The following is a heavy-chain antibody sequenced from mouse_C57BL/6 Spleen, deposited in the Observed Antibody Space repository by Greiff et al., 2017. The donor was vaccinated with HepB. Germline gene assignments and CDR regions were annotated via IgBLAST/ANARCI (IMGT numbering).Heavy chain of an antibody. CDR2: ISYDGSN. Sequence: VQLKESGPGLVKPSQSLSLTCSVTGYSITSGYYWNWIRQFPGNKLEWMGYISYDGSNNYNPSLKNRISITRDTSKNQFFLKLNSVTTEDTATYYCARQDDYEGFAYWGQGTLVTVSA. CDR3: ARQDDYEGFAY. CDR1: GYSITSGYY. J-gene: IGHJ3*01. D-gene: IGHD2-4*01. V-gene: IGHV3-6*01.